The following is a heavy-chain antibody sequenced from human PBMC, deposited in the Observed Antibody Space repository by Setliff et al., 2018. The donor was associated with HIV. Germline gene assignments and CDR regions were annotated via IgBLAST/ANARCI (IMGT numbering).Heavy chain of an antibody. CDR2: LSPSGTT. CDR1: GGSFSNYY. D-gene: IGHD4-17*01. CDR3: ASFFVTTVTNQDY. Sequence: SETLSLTCTVYGGSFSNYYTNWIRQPPGKGLEWIGGLSPSGTTRSNPSLQSRVTISLDTANNQFSLKLTSVTAADTAMYYCASFFVTTVTNQDYWGQGTPVTVSS. J-gene: IGHJ4*02. V-gene: IGHV4-34*01.